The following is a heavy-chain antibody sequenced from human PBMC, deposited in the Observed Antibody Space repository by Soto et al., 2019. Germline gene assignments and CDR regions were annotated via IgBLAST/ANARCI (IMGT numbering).Heavy chain of an antibody. D-gene: IGHD2-2*01. V-gene: IGHV1-3*01. J-gene: IGHJ6*02. CDR1: GYTFTSYA. CDR3: ARDQIGIVVVPAARGGKDYGMDV. CDR2: INAGNGNT. Sequence: ASVKVSCKASGYTFTSYAMHWVRQAPGQRLEWMGWINAGNGNTKYSQKFQGRVTITRDTSASTAYMELSSLRSEDTAVYYCARDQIGIVVVPAARGGKDYGMDVWGQGTTVTVSS.